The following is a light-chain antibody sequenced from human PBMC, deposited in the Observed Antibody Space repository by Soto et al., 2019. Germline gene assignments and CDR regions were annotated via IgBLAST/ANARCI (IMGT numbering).Light chain of an antibody. V-gene: IGLV2-14*01. Sequence: QSALTQPASVSGSPGQSITISCTGTSXDVGAYNFVSWYQQYPGKAPKVMIYEVNNRPSGVSNRFSDSKSGNTASLTIFGLQAEDEADHYCSSFTRSSTYVFGAGSKVTVL. CDR1: SXDVGAYNF. CDR2: EVN. CDR3: SSFTRSSTYV. J-gene: IGLJ1*01.